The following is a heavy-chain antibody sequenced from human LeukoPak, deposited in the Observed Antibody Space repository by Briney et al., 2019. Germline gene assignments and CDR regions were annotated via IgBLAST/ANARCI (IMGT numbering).Heavy chain of an antibody. V-gene: IGHV4-4*07. CDR2: IYISGST. Sequence: SETLSLTCTVSGGSINSHYWSWIRQPAGRGLEWIGRIYISGSTNYNSSLQSRVTISVDTSKNQFSLKLSSVTAADTAVYYCTRSYDSRGYYSYGLDVWGQGTTVTVS. D-gene: IGHD3-22*01. CDR3: TRSYDSRGYYSYGLDV. CDR1: GGSINSHY. J-gene: IGHJ6*02.